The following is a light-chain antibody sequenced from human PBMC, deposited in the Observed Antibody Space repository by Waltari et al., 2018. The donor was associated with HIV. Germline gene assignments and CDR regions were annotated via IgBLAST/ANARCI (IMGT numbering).Light chain of an antibody. CDR2: EAA. CDR1: QSISAK. V-gene: IGKV3-15*01. Sequence: EIVMTQSPPTLSVSPGQRVTLSCRASQSISAKVAWYQQRPGQAPRLLIYEAATRPTVIPARFSGSVSGTEFTLTISSLQSEDFATYFCQQYDSGPRGITFGQGTMLEIK. J-gene: IGKJ2*01. CDR3: QQYDSGPRGIT.